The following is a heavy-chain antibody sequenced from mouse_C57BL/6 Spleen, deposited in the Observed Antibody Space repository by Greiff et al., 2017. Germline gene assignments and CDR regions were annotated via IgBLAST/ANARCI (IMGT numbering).Heavy chain of an antibody. Sequence: DVQLVESGPGLVKPSQSLSLTCSFTGYSITSGYYWNCIRQFPGNKLEWMGYISYDGSNNYNPSLKNRISITRDTTKNQFFLKLNSVNTEDTATYYCARIGNCSFDYWGQGTTLTVSS. CDR2: ISYDGSN. CDR3: ARIGNCSFDY. V-gene: IGHV3-6*01. CDR1: GYSITSGYY. J-gene: IGHJ2*01. D-gene: IGHD2-1*01.